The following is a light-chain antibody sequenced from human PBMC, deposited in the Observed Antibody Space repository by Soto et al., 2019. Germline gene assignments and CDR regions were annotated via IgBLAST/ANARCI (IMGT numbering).Light chain of an antibody. V-gene: IGKV1-5*03. CDR3: QHYNSYSEA. CDR1: QSISNW. Sequence: DIQMTQSPSTLSASVGDRVTITCRASQSISNWLAWYQQKPGKAPNLLIYKASTLKSGVPSRVSGSGSGTEFTLTISSLQPDDFATYYCQHYNSYSEAFGQGTKVDIK. CDR2: KAS. J-gene: IGKJ1*01.